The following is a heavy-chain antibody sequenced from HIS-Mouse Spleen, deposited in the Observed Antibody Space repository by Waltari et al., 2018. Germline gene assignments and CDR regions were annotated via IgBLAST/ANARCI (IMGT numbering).Heavy chain of an antibody. CDR1: GFPVSSDG. CDR3: AKDKHHAFDY. J-gene: IGHJ4*02. CDR2: ISYDGSNK. V-gene: IGHV3-30*18. Sequence: QVQLVESGGGVVQPGRSLRLSCAASGFPVSSDGMHWVRQAPGKGLEWVAVISYDGSNKYYADSVKGRFTISRDNSKNTLYLQMNSLRAEDTAVYYCAKDKHHAFDYWGQGTLVTVSS.